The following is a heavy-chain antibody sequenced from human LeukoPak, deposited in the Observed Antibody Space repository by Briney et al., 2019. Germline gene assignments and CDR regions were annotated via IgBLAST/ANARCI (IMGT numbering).Heavy chain of an antibody. Sequence: GGSLRLSCAGSGFIFDEYAMHWVRQAPGKGLEWVSSISSSSSYIYYADSVKGRFTISRDNAKNSLYLQMNSLRAEDTAVYYCARDFCRSSRCFFDPWGQGTLVTVSS. D-gene: IGHD2-2*01. CDR2: ISSSSSYI. CDR3: ARDFCRSSRCFFDP. CDR1: GFIFDEYA. V-gene: IGHV3-21*01. J-gene: IGHJ5*02.